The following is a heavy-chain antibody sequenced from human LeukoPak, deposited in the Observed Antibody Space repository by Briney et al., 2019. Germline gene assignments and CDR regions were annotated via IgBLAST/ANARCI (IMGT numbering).Heavy chain of an antibody. J-gene: IGHJ4*02. Sequence: SETLSLTCTVSGGSISSYYWSWIRQSPGKGLEWIGYIYYSGSTNYNPSLKSRVTISVDTSKNQFSLKLSSVTAADMAVYYCARTLYGSGSYSFDYWGQGTLVTVSS. D-gene: IGHD3-10*01. V-gene: IGHV4-59*01. CDR1: GGSISSYY. CDR3: ARTLYGSGSYSFDY. CDR2: IYYSGST.